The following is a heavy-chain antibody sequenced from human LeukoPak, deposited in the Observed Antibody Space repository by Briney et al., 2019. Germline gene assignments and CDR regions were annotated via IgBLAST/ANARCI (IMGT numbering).Heavy chain of an antibody. CDR3: ARDRLYVGDYGLDY. V-gene: IGHV4-38-2*02. CDR1: GYSISSGYY. Sequence: SETRSLTCSVSGYSISSGYYWGWIRQPPGKGLEWIGSIYHSGSTYYNPSLKSRVTISVDTSKNQFSLKLSSVTAADTAVYYCARDRLYVGDYGLDYWGQGTLVTVSS. CDR2: IYHSGST. D-gene: IGHD4-17*01. J-gene: IGHJ4*02.